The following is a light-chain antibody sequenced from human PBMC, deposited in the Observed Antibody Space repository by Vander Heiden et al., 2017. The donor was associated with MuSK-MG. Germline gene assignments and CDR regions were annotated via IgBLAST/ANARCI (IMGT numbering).Light chain of an antibody. CDR1: QSLLHTNGYNY. V-gene: IGKV2-28*01. CDR3: MQALQTPT. J-gene: IGKJ1*01. CDR2: LGS. Sequence: DMVMTQPPLSLPVTPGEPASISCRSSQSLLHTNGYNYLDWYLQKPGQPPQLLIYLGSNRASGVPDRFSGSGSGTDFTLRISRVQTEDVGVYFCMQALQTPTFGQGTKVEIK.